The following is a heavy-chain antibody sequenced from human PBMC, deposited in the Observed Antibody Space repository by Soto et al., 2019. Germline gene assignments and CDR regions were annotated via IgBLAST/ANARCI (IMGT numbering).Heavy chain of an antibody. Sequence: ASVKVTSKESGYTFTSYAMRWVRQANRQRLEWMGWINAGNGNTKYSQKFQGRVTITRDTSASTAYMELSSLRSEDTAVYYCASSLTYYYGSGSYYSVRYFDYWGQGTLVTVSS. CDR1: GYTFTSYA. V-gene: IGHV1-3*01. J-gene: IGHJ4*02. CDR2: INAGNGNT. CDR3: ASSLTYYYGSGSYYSVRYFDY. D-gene: IGHD3-10*01.